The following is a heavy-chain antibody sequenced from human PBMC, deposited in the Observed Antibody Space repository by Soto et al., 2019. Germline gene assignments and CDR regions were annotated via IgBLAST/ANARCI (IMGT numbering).Heavy chain of an antibody. J-gene: IGHJ4*02. Sequence: QVQLVESGGGVVQPGRSLRLSCAASGFTFSSYGMHWVRQAPGKGLEWVAVIWYDGSNKYYADSVKGRFTISRDNSKNTLYLQMNSLRAEDTAVYYCARAVAGTFNLDYWGQGTLVTVSS. CDR2: IWYDGSNK. CDR1: GFTFSSYG. CDR3: ARAVAGTFNLDY. V-gene: IGHV3-33*01. D-gene: IGHD6-19*01.